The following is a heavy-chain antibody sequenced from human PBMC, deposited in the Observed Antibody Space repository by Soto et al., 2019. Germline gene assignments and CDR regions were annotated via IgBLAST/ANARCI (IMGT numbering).Heavy chain of an antibody. V-gene: IGHV3-11*03. CDR1: GFTFSDYY. CDR3: ARWDYYDSSGYLY. D-gene: IGHD3-22*01. CDR2: ISSSSSYT. J-gene: IGHJ4*02. Sequence: GGSQRLSCAASGFTFSDYYMSWIRQAPGKGLEWVSYISSSSSYTNYADSVKGRFTISRDNAKNSLYLQMNSLRAEDTAVYYCARWDYYDSSGYLYWGQGTLVTVSS.